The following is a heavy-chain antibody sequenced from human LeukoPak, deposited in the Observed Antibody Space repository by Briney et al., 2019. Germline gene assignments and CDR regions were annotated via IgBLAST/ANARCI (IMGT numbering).Heavy chain of an antibody. CDR2: INPNSGGT. V-gene: IGHV1-2*02. J-gene: IGHJ4*02. CDR1: GYTFTGYY. D-gene: IGHD6-13*01. Sequence: GASVRVSCKASGYTFTGYYMHWVRQAPGQGLEWMGWINPNSGGTNYAQKFQGRVTMTRDTSISTAYMELSRLRSDDTAVYYCARDSREGAAAGTVGNDWGQGTLVTVSS. CDR3: ARDSREGAAAGTVGND.